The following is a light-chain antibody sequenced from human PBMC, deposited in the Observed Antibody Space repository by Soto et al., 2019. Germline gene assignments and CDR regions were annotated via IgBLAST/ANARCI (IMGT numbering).Light chain of an antibody. Sequence: DLVMTQTPLSLPVPPGELDYISSRFSKSLLQSSGLNFLDWYLQKPGQSPQLLIYLGSNRASGVPDRFSGSGSGTDFTLKISRVEAEDVGVYFCMQPLQAWAFAQRAKVDI. CDR3: MQPLQAWA. CDR1: KSLLQSSGLNF. V-gene: IGKV2-28*01. CDR2: LGS. J-gene: IGKJ1*01.